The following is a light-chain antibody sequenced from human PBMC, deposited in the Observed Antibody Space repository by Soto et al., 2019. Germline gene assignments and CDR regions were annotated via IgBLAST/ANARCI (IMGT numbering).Light chain of an antibody. V-gene: IGLV1-47*02. Sequence: QSVLTQPPSASGTPGQRVTISCSGSSSNIGNFYVYWYQQLPGTAPKHLIYNNNQRPLGVPDRFSGSKSGTSASLAISGLRSEDEVDYYCAAWDDSLSGPGVFGGGAQLTVL. CDR3: AAWDDSLSGPGV. CDR1: SSNIGNFY. CDR2: NNN. J-gene: IGLJ7*01.